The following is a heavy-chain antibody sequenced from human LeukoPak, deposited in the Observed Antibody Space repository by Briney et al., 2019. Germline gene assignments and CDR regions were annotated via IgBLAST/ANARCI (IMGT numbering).Heavy chain of an antibody. V-gene: IGHV1-69*05. J-gene: IGHJ4*02. Sequence: GASVKVSCKASGGTFSSYAISWVRQAPGQGLEWMGGIIPIFGTANYAQKFQGRVTITTDESTSTAYMELSNLRSEDTAVYYCARSDVDTAMEYYFDYWGQGTLVTVSS. CDR2: IIPIFGTA. CDR3: ARSDVDTAMEYYFDY. D-gene: IGHD5-18*01. CDR1: GGTFSSYA.